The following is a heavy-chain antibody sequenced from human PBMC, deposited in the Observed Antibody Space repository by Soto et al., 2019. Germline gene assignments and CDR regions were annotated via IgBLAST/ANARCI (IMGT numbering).Heavy chain of an antibody. CDR2: IYYSGST. Sequence: SETLSLTCTVSGGSISSYYWSWIRQPPGKGLEWIGYIYYSGSTNYNPSLKSRVTISVDTSKNQFSLKLSSVTAADTAVYYCARQDRDCSGGSCYAYFDYWGQGTLVTVSS. CDR3: ARQDRDCSGGSCYAYFDY. J-gene: IGHJ4*02. CDR1: GGSISSYY. D-gene: IGHD2-15*01. V-gene: IGHV4-59*01.